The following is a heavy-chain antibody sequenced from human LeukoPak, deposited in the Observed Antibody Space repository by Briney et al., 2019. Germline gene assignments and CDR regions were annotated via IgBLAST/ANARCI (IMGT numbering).Heavy chain of an antibody. J-gene: IGHJ6*02. CDR1: GGTFSSYA. Sequence: SVKVSCKASGGTFSSYAISWVRRAPGQGLEWMGRIIPILGIANYAQKFQGRVTITADKSTSTAYMELSSLRSEDTAVYYCARERSADDYGVYYYYGMDVWGQGTTVTVSS. CDR2: IIPILGIA. CDR3: ARERSADDYGVYYYYGMDV. V-gene: IGHV1-69*04. D-gene: IGHD4-17*01.